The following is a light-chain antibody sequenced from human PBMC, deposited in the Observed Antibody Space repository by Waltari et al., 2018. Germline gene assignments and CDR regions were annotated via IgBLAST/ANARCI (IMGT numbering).Light chain of an antibody. CDR3: QQYNDWPSYT. V-gene: IGKV3-15*01. CDR2: YAS. CDR1: QSVSSN. Sequence: EIVMTQSPATLSVSPGESATLSCRASQSVSSNLAWYQQKPGQAPRLLIYYASTRATGIPDRFSGSGSGTEFTLTVSSMQSEDFAVYYCQQYNDWPSYTFGQGTKLEIK. J-gene: IGKJ2*01.